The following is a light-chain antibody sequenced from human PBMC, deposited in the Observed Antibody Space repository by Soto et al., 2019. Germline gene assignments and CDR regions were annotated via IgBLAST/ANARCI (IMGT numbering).Light chain of an antibody. Sequence: EIVMTQSPAVLSVSPGERAARSCRASQSVSSNLAWYRLKPGQNPRLLISGASTRATRIPARFSGSGSGTDFTLTISRLEPEDFAVYYCQQYGSSGTFGQGTKVDI. CDR2: GAS. CDR3: QQYGSSGT. V-gene: IGKV3-15*01. CDR1: QSVSSN. J-gene: IGKJ1*01.